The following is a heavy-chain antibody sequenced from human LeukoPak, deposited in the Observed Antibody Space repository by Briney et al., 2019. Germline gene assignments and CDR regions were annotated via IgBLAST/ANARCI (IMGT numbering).Heavy chain of an antibody. V-gene: IGHV1-18*01. J-gene: IGHJ4*02. D-gene: IGHD5-24*01. Sequence: GASVTVSFKASGYTFTSYGISWVRQAPGQGLEWMGWISAYNGNTNHAQKLQGRVTMTTDTSTSTAYMELRSLRSDDTAVYYCARDRYTLEMATITPSDYWGQGTLVTVSS. CDR2: ISAYNGNT. CDR3: ARDRYTLEMATITPSDY. CDR1: GYTFTSYG.